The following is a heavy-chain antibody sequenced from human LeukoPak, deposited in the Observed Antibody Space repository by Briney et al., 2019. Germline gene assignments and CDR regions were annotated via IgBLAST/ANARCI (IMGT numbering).Heavy chain of an antibody. Sequence: SETLSLTCTVSGGSISSYYWGWIRQPPGKGLEWIGSIYYSGSTYYNPSLKSRVTISVDTSKNQFSLKLSSVTAADTAVYYCARVFAGYSLAWGQGTLVTVSS. D-gene: IGHD5-18*01. V-gene: IGHV4-39*07. CDR2: IYYSGST. CDR3: ARVFAGYSLA. J-gene: IGHJ5*02. CDR1: GGSISSYY.